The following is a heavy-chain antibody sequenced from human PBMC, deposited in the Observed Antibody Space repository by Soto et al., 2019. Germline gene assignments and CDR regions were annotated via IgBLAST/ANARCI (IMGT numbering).Heavy chain of an antibody. J-gene: IGHJ4*02. CDR3: AFSWRYISGWQTPFDY. CDR1: GYTFTGYY. V-gene: IGHV1-2*02. CDR2: INPNSGGT. Sequence: ASVKVSCKASGYTFTGYYMHWVRQAPGQGLEWMGWINPNSGGTNYAQKFQGRVTMTRDTSISTAYMELSRLRSDDTAVYYCAFSWRYISGWQTPFDYWGQGPLVTVSS. D-gene: IGHD6-19*01.